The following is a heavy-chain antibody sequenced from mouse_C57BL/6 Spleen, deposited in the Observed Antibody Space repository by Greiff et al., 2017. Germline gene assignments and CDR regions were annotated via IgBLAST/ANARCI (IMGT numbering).Heavy chain of an antibody. CDR1: GYTFTSYW. J-gene: IGHJ1*03. Sequence: QVQLQQSGAELVRPGSSVKLSCKASGYTFTSYWMDWVKQRPGQGLEWIGNIYPSDSETHYNQKFKDKATLTVDKSSSTAYMQLSSLTSEDSAVYYCARQDYGSSHWYFDVWGTGTTVTVSS. CDR2: IYPSDSET. D-gene: IGHD1-1*01. V-gene: IGHV1-61*01. CDR3: ARQDYGSSHWYFDV.